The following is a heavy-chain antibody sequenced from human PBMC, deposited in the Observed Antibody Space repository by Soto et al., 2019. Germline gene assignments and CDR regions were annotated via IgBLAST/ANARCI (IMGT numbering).Heavy chain of an antibody. V-gene: IGHV4-31*03. CDR2: IYYCGST. Sequence: QVQLQESGPGLVKPSQTLSLTCTVSGGSISSGGYYWSWIRQHPGKGLEWIGYIYYCGSTYYNPSPKSRVTISVDTSKNQSSLKLSSVTAADTAVYYCARGGRRSPVMDVWGQGTTVTVSS. CDR1: GGSISSGGYY. J-gene: IGHJ6*02. CDR3: ARGGRRSPVMDV.